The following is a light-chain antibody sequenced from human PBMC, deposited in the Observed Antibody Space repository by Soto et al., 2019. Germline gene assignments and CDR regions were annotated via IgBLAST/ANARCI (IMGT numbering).Light chain of an antibody. J-gene: IGLJ2*01. Sequence: QSVLTQPPSASGSPGQSVTISCTGTSSDLGDYDYVSWYQQHPGKAPKLMIYEVNKRPSGVPDRFSGSKSGNTASLTVIGLQAEDEADYYCSSYAGSNNLIFGGGTQLTVL. CDR2: EVN. CDR3: SSYAGSNNLI. V-gene: IGLV2-8*01. CDR1: SSDLGDYDY.